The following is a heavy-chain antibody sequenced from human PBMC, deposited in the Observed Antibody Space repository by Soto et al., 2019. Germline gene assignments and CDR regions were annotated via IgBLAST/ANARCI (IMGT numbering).Heavy chain of an antibody. Sequence: QVQLQESGPGLVKPSETLSLTCSVSGGSIGSYYWSWIRQPPGKGLEWLGYICYSGSTNYTPSLKSRVTITVDTSKNQFALKLSSVTAADTAVYYCARGGWRQIDYWGHGTLVTVSS. CDR2: ICYSGST. J-gene: IGHJ4*01. CDR1: GGSIGSYY. D-gene: IGHD3-3*01. V-gene: IGHV4-59*08. CDR3: ARGGWRQIDY.